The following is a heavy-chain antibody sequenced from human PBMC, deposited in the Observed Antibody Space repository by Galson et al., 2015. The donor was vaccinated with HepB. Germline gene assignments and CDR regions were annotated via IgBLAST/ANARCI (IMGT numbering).Heavy chain of an antibody. V-gene: IGHV3-30*18. CDR3: AKDHLGMHWYFDL. CDR1: GFTFSSYG. Sequence: SLRLSCAASGFTFSSYGMHWVRQAPGKGLEWVAVISYDGSNKYYADSVKGRFTISRDNSKNTLYLQMNSLRAEDTAVYYCAKDHLGMHWYFDLWGRGTLVTVSS. J-gene: IGHJ2*01. CDR2: ISYDGSNK. D-gene: IGHD7-27*01.